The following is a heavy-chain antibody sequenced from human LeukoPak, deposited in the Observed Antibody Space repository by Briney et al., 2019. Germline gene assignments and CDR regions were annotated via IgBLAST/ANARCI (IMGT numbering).Heavy chain of an antibody. J-gene: IGHJ4*02. Sequence: ASVKVSCKTSGYTFTSYYIHWVRQARGQGLEWMGIIYPGGGSTNYAQKFQGRLTMTRDMSTSTVYMELSSLRSEDTAFYYCARDNDFDYWGQGTLVTVSS. CDR1: GYTFTSYY. CDR3: ARDNDFDY. CDR2: IYPGGGST. V-gene: IGHV1-46*01. D-gene: IGHD2-8*01.